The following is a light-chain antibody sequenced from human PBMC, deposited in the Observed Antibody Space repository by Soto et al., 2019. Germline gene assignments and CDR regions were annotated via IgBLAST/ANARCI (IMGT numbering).Light chain of an antibody. J-gene: IGLJ1*01. CDR3: SSYTTTTLEV. Sequence: QSVLTQPASVSGSPGQSIAISCTGTRSDVGLYNYVSWYQQHPGKAPKLTIYEVINRPSGVSNRFSGSKSGNTASLTISGLQAEDEADYYCSSYTTTTLEVFGTGTKVTVL. V-gene: IGLV2-14*01. CDR1: RSDVGLYNY. CDR2: EVI.